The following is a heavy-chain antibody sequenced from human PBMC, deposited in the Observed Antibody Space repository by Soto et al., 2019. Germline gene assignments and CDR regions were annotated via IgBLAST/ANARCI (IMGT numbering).Heavy chain of an antibody. CDR3: AKNGQPPYYYYGMDV. D-gene: IGHD2-8*01. V-gene: IGHV1-18*01. Sequence: AKASSKASGYTFTRYGISWVRQAHGQGLEWMGWISGYNGDTKYAQKFQGRVTMTVDTSTTTAYMELRSLTSDDRAVYYCAKNGQPPYYYYGMDVWGQGTTVTVSS. CDR2: ISGYNGDT. CDR1: GYTFTRYG. J-gene: IGHJ6*02.